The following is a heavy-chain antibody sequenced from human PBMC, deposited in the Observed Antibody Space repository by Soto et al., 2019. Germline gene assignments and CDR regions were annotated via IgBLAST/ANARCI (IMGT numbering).Heavy chain of an antibody. D-gene: IGHD3-9*01. V-gene: IGHV4-59*08. CDR1: GGSISSYY. CDR3: ARHYYDILTGYLYYMDV. Sequence: SETLSLTCTVSGGSISSYYWSWIRQPPGKGLEWIGYIYYSGSTNYNPSLKSRVTISVDTSKNQFSLKLSSVTAADTAVYYCARHYYDILTGYLYYMDVWGKGTTVTVSS. J-gene: IGHJ6*03. CDR2: IYYSGST.